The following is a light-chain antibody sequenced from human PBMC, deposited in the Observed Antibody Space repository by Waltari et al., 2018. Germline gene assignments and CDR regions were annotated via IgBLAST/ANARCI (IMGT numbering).Light chain of an antibody. CDR3: SSYTTHTPVV. V-gene: IGLV2-23*02. CDR1: SNDVGLYNL. J-gene: IGLJ3*02. Sequence: QSALTQPASVSGSPGQSITISCTGTSNDVGLYNLVSWYQHHPGKVPTLIIYEVNRRPSGVSNRFSGSKSGTTASLTVSGLLAEDEADYFCSSYTTHTPVVFGGGTKLTVL. CDR2: EVN.